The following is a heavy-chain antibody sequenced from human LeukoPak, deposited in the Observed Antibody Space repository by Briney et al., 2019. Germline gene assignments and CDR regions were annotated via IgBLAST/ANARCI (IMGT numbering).Heavy chain of an antibody. CDR1: GFTFSSYE. V-gene: IGHV3-48*03. J-gene: IGHJ4*02. CDR3: ARDEMGPTPLFDY. Sequence: GGSLRLSCAASGFTFSSYEMNWVRQAPGKGLEWVSYISSSGSTIYYADSVKGRFTISRDNAKNSLYLQMNSLRAEDTAVYYCARDEMGPTPLFDYWGQGTRVTVSS. D-gene: IGHD2-8*01. CDR2: ISSSGSTI.